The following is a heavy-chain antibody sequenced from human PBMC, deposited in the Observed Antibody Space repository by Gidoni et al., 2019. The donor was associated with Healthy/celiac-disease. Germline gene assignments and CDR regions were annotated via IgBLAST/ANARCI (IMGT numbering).Heavy chain of an antibody. V-gene: IGHV1-69*06. Sequence: QVQLVQSGAEVKKPGSSVKVSCKASGGTFSSYAISWVRQAPGQGLEWMGGIIPIFGTANYAQKFQGRVTITADKSTSTAYRELSSLRSEDTAVYYCATPSTYYDFWSGSRAYYYYGMDVWGQGTTVTVSS. CDR2: IIPIFGTA. CDR1: GGTFSSYA. D-gene: IGHD3-3*01. J-gene: IGHJ6*02. CDR3: ATPSTYYDFWSGSRAYYYYGMDV.